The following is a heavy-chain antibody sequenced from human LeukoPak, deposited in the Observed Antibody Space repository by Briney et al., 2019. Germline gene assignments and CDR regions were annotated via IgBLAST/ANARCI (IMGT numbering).Heavy chain of an antibody. D-gene: IGHD5-24*01. CDR3: ARHRSKWLQSSFDY. CDR2: IYYSGST. V-gene: IGHV4-59*08. CDR1: GASISSYY. J-gene: IGHJ4*02. Sequence: SETLSLTCTVSGASISSYYWSWIRQPPGKGLEWIGYIYYSGSTKYNPSLKSRVTISVDTSKNQFSLKLNSVTAADTAVYYCARHRSKWLQSSFDYWGQGTLVTVSS.